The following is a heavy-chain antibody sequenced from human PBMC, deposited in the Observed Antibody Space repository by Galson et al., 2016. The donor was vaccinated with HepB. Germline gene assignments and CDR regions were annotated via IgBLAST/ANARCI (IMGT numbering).Heavy chain of an antibody. CDR3: VRDGNYYDSDGMDV. V-gene: IGHV3-48*01. D-gene: IGHD3-22*01. J-gene: IGHJ6*02. CDR2: ITSSSDTI. CDR1: GFSFSNYN. Sequence: SLRLSCAASGFSFSNYNMNWVRQAPGKGLEWVSYITSSSDTIDYADSVKGRFTISRDNAKNSLYLQMNSLRAEDTAVYYCVRDGNYYDSDGMDVWGQGTTVTVSS.